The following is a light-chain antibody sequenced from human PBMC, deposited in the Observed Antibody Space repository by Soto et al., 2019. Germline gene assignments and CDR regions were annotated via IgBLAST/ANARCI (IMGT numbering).Light chain of an antibody. CDR1: TANIEANY. J-gene: IGLJ3*02. CDR2: SDN. Sequence: QSVLIQPPSASGTPGQRVTISCSGSTANIEANYVYWYQQFPGTAPKLLISSDNQRPSGVPDRFSGSQSGTSASLAISGLQSEDEADYHCGAWDDSLNGGVFGGGTQLTVL. V-gene: IGLV1-44*01. CDR3: GAWDDSLNGGV.